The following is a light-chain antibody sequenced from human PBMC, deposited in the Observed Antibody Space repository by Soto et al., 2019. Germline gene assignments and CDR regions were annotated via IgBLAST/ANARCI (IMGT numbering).Light chain of an antibody. CDR1: SGHSSYT. CDR2: LNSDGSH. Sequence: QLVLTQSPSASASLGASVKLTCTLSSGHSSYTIAWHQQQPEKGPRYLMTLNSDGSHSKGDGIPERFSGSSSGAERYLSISSLQSEDEADYYCQTWGTGIEVFGGGTKVTVL. J-gene: IGLJ3*02. V-gene: IGLV4-69*01. CDR3: QTWGTGIEV.